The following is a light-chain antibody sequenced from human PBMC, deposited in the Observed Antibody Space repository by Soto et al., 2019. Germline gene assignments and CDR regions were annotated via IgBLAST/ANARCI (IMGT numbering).Light chain of an antibody. CDR1: QGISSA. CDR2: DAS. Sequence: AIQLTQSPSSLSASVGERVTITCRASQGISSALAWYQQKPGKAPKLLIYDASSLESGVPSRFSGSGSGTDFTLTISSLQPEDFATYYCQQFNSFFGPGTKVDIK. J-gene: IGKJ3*01. CDR3: QQFNSF. V-gene: IGKV1-13*02.